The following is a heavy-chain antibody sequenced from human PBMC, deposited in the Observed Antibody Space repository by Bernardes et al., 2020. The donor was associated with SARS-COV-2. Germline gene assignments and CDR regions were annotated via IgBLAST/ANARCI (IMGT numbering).Heavy chain of an antibody. Sequence: SETLSLTCTVSGGSISSYYWSWIRHPPGKGLEWIGYIYYSGSTNYNPSLKSRVTISVDTSKNQFSLKLSSVTAADTAVYYCARYGWFGEYAFDIWGQGTMVTVSS. D-gene: IGHD3-10*01. J-gene: IGHJ3*02. CDR1: GGSISSYY. CDR2: IYYSGST. V-gene: IGHV4-59*01. CDR3: ARYGWFGEYAFDI.